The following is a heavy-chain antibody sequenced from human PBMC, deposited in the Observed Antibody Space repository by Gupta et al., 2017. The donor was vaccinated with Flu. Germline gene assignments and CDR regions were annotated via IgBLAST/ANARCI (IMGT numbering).Heavy chain of an antibody. CDR2: IWYDGSIK. CDR3: ARDSHELGKAFDI. J-gene: IGHJ3*02. V-gene: IGHV3-33*01. Sequence: QVQLVESGGGVVQPGRSLRPSCAASGFSFSGYGMHWVRQAPGKGLEWVAIIWYDGSIKYYADSVKGRFTISRDNSKNTLYLQINSLRAEDTAVYYCARDSHELGKAFDIWGQGTMVTVSS. D-gene: IGHD7-27*01. CDR1: GFSFSGYG.